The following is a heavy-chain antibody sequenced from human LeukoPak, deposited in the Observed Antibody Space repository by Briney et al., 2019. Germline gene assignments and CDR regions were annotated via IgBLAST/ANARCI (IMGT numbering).Heavy chain of an antibody. J-gene: IGHJ4*02. CDR2: TSGSGGST. CDR3: ANSFQTYYFDY. Sequence: GGSLRLSCAASGFTFSSYAMSWVRQAPGKGLEWVSATSGSGGSTYYADSVKGRFTISRDNSKNTLYLQMNSPRAEDTAVYYCANSFQTYYFDYWGQGTLVTVSS. V-gene: IGHV3-23*01. CDR1: GFTFSSYA. D-gene: IGHD2/OR15-2a*01.